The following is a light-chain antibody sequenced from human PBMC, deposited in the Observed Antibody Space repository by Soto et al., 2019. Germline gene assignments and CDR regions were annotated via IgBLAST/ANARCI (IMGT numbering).Light chain of an antibody. V-gene: IGLV3-21*02. CDR2: DDG. J-gene: IGLJ2*01. Sequence: SYELTQPPSVSVAPGQTARITCGGTNIEIKSVHWYQQKPCQAPVLVVYDDGDRTTGIPERFSGSKSGNTATLTTSRVEAGDEADYYCQVWDTTNPVIFGGGTKVTVL. CDR3: QVWDTTNPVI. CDR1: NIEIKS.